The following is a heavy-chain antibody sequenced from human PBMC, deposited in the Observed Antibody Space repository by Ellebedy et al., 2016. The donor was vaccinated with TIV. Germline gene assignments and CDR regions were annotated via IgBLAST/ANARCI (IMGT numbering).Heavy chain of an antibody. D-gene: IGHD5-12*01. Sequence: GSLRLSXTVSGGSISSYYWSWIRQPPGKGLEWIGYIYYSGSTNYNPSLKSRVTISVDTSKNQFSLKLSSVTAADTAVYYCAQVTDSGWAQKYYYYGMDVWGQGTTVTASS. CDR2: IYYSGST. V-gene: IGHV4-59*01. CDR1: GGSISSYY. J-gene: IGHJ6*02. CDR3: AQVTDSGWAQKYYYYGMDV.